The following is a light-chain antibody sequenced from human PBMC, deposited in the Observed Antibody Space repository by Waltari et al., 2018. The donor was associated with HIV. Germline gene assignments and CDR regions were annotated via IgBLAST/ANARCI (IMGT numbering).Light chain of an antibody. CDR2: AGT. CDR1: ALATQH. V-gene: IGLV3-25*03. Sequence: SYELTQPPSMSVSPGQTATITCSGDALATQHSYWYQQKAGQVPVLVIFAGTERPSGIPERFSGTRSETTVTLTITGVQAEDEADYYCESADSTGSYYVFGRGTRLTVL. J-gene: IGLJ2*01. CDR3: ESADSTGSYYV.